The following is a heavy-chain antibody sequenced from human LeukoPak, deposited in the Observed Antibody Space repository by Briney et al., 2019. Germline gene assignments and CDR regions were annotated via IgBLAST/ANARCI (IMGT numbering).Heavy chain of an antibody. CDR2: IRSKAYGGTT. V-gene: IGHV3-49*03. Sequence: PGGSLRLSCTASGFTFGDYAMSWFRQAPGKGLEWVGFIRSKAYGGTTEYAASVKGRFTISRDHSKSIAYLQMNSLKTEDTAVYYCTRVTRVFGVVPFGPNDYWGQGTLVTVSS. CDR3: TRVTRVFGVVPFGPNDY. D-gene: IGHD3-3*01. CDR1: GFTFGDYA. J-gene: IGHJ4*02.